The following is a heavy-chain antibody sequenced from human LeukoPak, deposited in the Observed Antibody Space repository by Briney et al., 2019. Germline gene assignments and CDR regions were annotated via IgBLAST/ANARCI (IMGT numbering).Heavy chain of an antibody. CDR3: AKNGDRGAYCTGGTCYPYFYYYMDV. J-gene: IGHJ6*03. CDR1: GFTFSSYG. V-gene: IGHV3-23*01. D-gene: IGHD2-15*01. CDR2: ISGSGGST. Sequence: PGGSLRLSCAASGFTFSSYGMSWVRQAPGKGLEWVSGISGSGGSTYYADSVKGRFTISRDNSKNTLYLQMNSLRAEDTAIYYCAKNGDRGAYCTGGTCYPYFYYYMDVWGKGTTVTVSS.